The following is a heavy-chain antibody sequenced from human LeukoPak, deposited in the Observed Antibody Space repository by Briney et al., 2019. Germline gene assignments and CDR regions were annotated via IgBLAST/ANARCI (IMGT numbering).Heavy chain of an antibody. V-gene: IGHV3-48*02. CDR2: ISSSSSTI. Sequence: PGGSLRLSCAASGFTFSSYSMNWVRQAPGKGLEWVSYISSSSSTIYYADSVKGRFTISRDNAKNSLYLQMNSLRDEYTAEYYCARELGHENSGSYYGLDYWGQGTLVTVSS. CDR3: ARELGHENSGSYYGLDY. D-gene: IGHD1-26*01. J-gene: IGHJ4*02. CDR1: GFTFSSYS.